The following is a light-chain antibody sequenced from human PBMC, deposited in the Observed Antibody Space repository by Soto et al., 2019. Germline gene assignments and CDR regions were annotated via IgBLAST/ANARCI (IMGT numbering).Light chain of an antibody. CDR3: QQGDSFPLT. Sequence: DIQMTQSPSSVSASVGDRVTITCRASQDIGRWLAWFQQKPGEAPSLLIYTASTLHTGISSRFSGSGSGTDFTLTITSLQPEAFATYYCQQGDSFPLTFGGGTKVEIK. V-gene: IGKV1-12*01. CDR2: TAS. J-gene: IGKJ4*01. CDR1: QDIGRW.